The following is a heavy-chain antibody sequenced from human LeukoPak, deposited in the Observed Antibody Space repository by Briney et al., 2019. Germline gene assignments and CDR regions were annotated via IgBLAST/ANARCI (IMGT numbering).Heavy chain of an antibody. Sequence: SETLSLTCTVSGGSISSGGFYWTWIRQPPGKGLEWIGYIYYSGSTYYNPSPKSRVTISVDTSKNQFSLKLSSVTAADTAVYYCARGPLLAPFDYWGQGTLVTVSS. CDR2: IYYSGST. V-gene: IGHV4-30-4*01. CDR3: ARGPLLAPFDY. CDR1: GGSISSGGFY. D-gene: IGHD3-10*01. J-gene: IGHJ4*02.